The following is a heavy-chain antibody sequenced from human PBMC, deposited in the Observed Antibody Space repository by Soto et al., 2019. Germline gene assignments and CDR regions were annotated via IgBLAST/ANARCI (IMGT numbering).Heavy chain of an antibody. Sequence: SETLSLTCTVSGGSLSSYYWNWIRQPAGRGLEWIGRIYISGSTNYNPSLKSRVTMSVDTSKNQFSLKLSSVTAADTAVYYCARDNQQPEEYYYGLDVWGQGTTVTVSS. J-gene: IGHJ6*02. V-gene: IGHV4-4*07. D-gene: IGHD6-13*01. CDR2: IYISGST. CDR1: GGSLSSYY. CDR3: ARDNQQPEEYYYGLDV.